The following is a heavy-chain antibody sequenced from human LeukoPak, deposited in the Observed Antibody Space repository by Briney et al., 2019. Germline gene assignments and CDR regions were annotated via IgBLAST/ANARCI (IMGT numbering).Heavy chain of an antibody. CDR2: INPNSGGT. V-gene: IGHV1-2*02. D-gene: IGHD6-6*01. CDR1: GYTLTELS. J-gene: IGHJ4*02. CDR3: ASSIEYSSFDY. Sequence: GASVKVSCKVSGYTLTELSMHWVRQAPGKGLEWMGWINPNSGGTNYAQKFQGRVTMTRDTSISTAYMELSRLRSDDTAVYYCASSIEYSSFDYWGQGTLVTVSS.